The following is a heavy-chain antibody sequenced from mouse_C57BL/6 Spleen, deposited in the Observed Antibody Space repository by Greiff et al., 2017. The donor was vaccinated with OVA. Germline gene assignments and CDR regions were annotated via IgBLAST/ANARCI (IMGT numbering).Heavy chain of an antibody. D-gene: IGHD1-1*01. J-gene: IGHJ4*01. Sequence: EVKLVESEGGLVQPGSSMKLSCTASGFTFSDYYMAWVRQVPEKGLEWVANINYDGSSTYYLDSLKSRFIISRDNAKNILYLQMSSLKSEDTATYYCARGEGYYGSSYYAMDYWGQGTSVTVSS. CDR2: INYDGSST. CDR3: ARGEGYYGSSYYAMDY. CDR1: GFTFSDYY. V-gene: IGHV5-16*01.